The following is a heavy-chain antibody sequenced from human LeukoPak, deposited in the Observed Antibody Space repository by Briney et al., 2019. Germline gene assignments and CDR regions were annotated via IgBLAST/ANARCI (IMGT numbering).Heavy chain of an antibody. CDR1: GDSISSTSYY. Sequence: SEALSLTCIVSGDSISSTSYYWAWIRQPPGKGLEWIGMIFYSGSAYYTPSLRGRVTLSVDTSRNQFSLNLISVTAADTGVYYCARQPDYYGSGSYAGSPDYWGQGTLVTVSS. D-gene: IGHD3-10*01. CDR3: ARQPDYYGSGSYAGSPDY. CDR2: IFYSGSA. J-gene: IGHJ4*02. V-gene: IGHV4-39*01.